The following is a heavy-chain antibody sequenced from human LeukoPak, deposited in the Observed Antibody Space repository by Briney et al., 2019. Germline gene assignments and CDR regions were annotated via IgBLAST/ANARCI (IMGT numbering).Heavy chain of an antibody. D-gene: IGHD7-27*01. V-gene: IGHV3-30-3*01. CDR1: GFTFSSYA. J-gene: IGHJ4*02. CDR2: ISYDGSNK. Sequence: GGSLRLSCAASGFTFSSYAMHWVRQAPGKGLEWVAVISYDGSNKYYADSVKGRFTISRDNSKNTLYLQMNSLRAEDTAVYYCARVQTGDQVGDYWGQGTLVTVSS. CDR3: ARVQTGDQVGDY.